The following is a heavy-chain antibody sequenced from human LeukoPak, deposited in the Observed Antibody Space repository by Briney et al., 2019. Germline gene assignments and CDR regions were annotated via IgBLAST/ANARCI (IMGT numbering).Heavy chain of an antibody. Sequence: AASVKVSCKASGGTFRSYAISWVRQAPGQGLEWMGGIIPIFGTANYAQKFQGRVTITTDESTSTAYMELSSLRSEDTAVYYCARARYYYDSSGYYDYWGQGTLVTVSS. CDR2: IIPIFGTA. D-gene: IGHD3-22*01. CDR3: ARARYYYDSSGYYDY. J-gene: IGHJ4*02. CDR1: GGTFRSYA. V-gene: IGHV1-69*05.